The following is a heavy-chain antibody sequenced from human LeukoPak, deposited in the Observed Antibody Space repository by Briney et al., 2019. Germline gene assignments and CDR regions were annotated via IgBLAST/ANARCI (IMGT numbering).Heavy chain of an antibody. D-gene: IGHD2-21*02. Sequence: SETLSLTCTVSGVSISSYYWSWIRQPPGKGLEWIGYIYYSGSTNYNPSLKSRVTISVDASKNQFSLKLSSVTAADTAVYYCATVYCGGGSCSGLHHWGQGTLVTVSS. J-gene: IGHJ1*01. CDR1: GVSISSYY. CDR3: ATVYCGGGSCSGLHH. CDR2: IYYSGST. V-gene: IGHV4-59*01.